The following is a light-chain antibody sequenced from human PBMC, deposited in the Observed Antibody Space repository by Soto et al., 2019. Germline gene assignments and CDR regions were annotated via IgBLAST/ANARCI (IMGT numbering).Light chain of an antibody. CDR2: GAS. Sequence: EIVLTQSPGTLSLSPGDSATLSCRASQSVSSTFLGWHQQKPGQAPRLLIYGASSRATGIPDRFSGSGSGTDFTLTISRLEPEDFAVYYCQQYGSSPWTFGQGTKVDIK. CDR1: QSVSSTF. J-gene: IGKJ1*01. V-gene: IGKV3-20*01. CDR3: QQYGSSPWT.